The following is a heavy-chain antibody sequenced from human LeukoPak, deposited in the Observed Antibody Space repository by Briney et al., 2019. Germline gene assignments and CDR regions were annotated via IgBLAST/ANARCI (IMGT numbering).Heavy chain of an antibody. V-gene: IGHV3-30*03. D-gene: IGHD1-26*01. CDR1: GFTFSSYG. CDR3: ARQSGATHWYFDL. CDR2: ISYDGSNK. J-gene: IGHJ2*01. Sequence: HPEGSLRLSCAASGFTFSSYGMHWVRQAPGKGLEWVAVISYDGSNKYYADSVKGRFTISRDNSKNTLYLQMNSLRAEDTAVYYCARQSGATHWYFDLWGRGTLVIVSS.